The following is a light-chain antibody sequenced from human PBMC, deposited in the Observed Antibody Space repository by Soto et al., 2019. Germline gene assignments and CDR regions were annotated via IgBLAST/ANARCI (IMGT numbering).Light chain of an antibody. Sequence: EIVMTQSPATLSVSPGERATLSCRASQSVSSNLAWYQQEPGQAPRLLIYDASSRATGIPDRFSGGGSGTDFTLTISRLEPEDFVVYYCQQFSSYPLTFGGGTKVDIK. CDR3: QQFSSYPLT. J-gene: IGKJ4*01. V-gene: IGKV3-20*01. CDR2: DAS. CDR1: QSVSSN.